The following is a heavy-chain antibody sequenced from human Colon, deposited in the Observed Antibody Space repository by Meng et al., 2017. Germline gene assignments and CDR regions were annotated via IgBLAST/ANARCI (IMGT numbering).Heavy chain of an antibody. CDR3: ARVTYDDSRGYYGTDY. CDR2: IHHSETT. D-gene: IGHD3-22*01. J-gene: IGHJ4*02. CDR1: GDYNTSTKW. Sequence: QSLESGPGLVKPSGHLSVPCAFSGDYNTSTKWLNWVRQPPGKRLEWIGEIHHSETTNYNPSLESRVTISIDNSKNQFSLKLDSVTAADTAVYYCARVTYDDSRGYYGTDYWGQGTLVTVSS. V-gene: IGHV4-4*02.